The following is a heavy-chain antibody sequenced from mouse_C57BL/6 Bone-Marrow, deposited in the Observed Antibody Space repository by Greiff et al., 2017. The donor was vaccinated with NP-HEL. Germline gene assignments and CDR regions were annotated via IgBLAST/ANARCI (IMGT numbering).Heavy chain of an antibody. D-gene: IGHD2-1*01. J-gene: IGHJ3*01. CDR2: IRNKANGYPT. CDR3: ASRYGNYWFAY. CDR1: GFTFTDYY. Sequence: EVKLMESGGGLVQPGGSLSLSCAASGFTFTDYYMSWVRQPPGKALELLGFIRNKANGYPTEYSASVKGRFTISRDNSQSILYLQMNALRAEDSATYYCASRYGNYWFAYWGQGTLVTVSA. V-gene: IGHV7-3*01.